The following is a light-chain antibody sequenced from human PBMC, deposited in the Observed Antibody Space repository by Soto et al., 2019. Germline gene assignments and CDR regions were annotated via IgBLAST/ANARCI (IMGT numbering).Light chain of an antibody. Sequence: EIVLTQSPGTLSLSPGERATLSCRASQSVSSSYLAWYQQKPGQAPRLLIYGASSRATGIPDGFSGSGSGTDFTLTISRLEPEDFGVYYWQQYGSSQYTVGEGTELEIK. CDR1: QSVSSSY. CDR3: QQYGSSQYT. J-gene: IGKJ2*01. CDR2: GAS. V-gene: IGKV3-20*01.